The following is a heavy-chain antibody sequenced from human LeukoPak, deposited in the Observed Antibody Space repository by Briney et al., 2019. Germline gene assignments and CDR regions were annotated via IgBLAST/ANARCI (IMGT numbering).Heavy chain of an antibody. J-gene: IGHJ6*04. CDR2: ISSSSSYI. Sequence: GGSLRLSCAASGFTFSNYSMNWVRQAPGKGLEGVSAISSSSSYIYYADSVKGRFTISRDNAKNSLYLQMNSLRAEDTAVYYCARDLQYQLPGMDVWGKGTTVTVSS. CDR3: ARDLQYQLPGMDV. D-gene: IGHD2-2*01. CDR1: GFTFSNYS. V-gene: IGHV3-21*01.